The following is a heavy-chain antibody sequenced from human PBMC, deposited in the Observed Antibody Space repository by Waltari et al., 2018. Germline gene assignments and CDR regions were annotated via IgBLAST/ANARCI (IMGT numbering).Heavy chain of an antibody. J-gene: IGHJ4*02. D-gene: IGHD6-13*01. V-gene: IGHV3-9*01. CDR2: ISWNGCTR. Sequence: EVQLVESGGGLAQPGRSLRLSCAASGFTFDDYAMHWVRQAPGKGLEWDLGISWNGCTRGYADSVKGRFTISRDNAKNSLYLQMNRLRTEDTALYYCAKDRGQGVAAGHPFDYWGQGILVTVSS. CDR1: GFTFDDYA. CDR3: AKDRGQGVAAGHPFDY.